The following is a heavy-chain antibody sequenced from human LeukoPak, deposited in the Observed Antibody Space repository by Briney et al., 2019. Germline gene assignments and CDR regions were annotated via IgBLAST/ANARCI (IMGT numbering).Heavy chain of an antibody. CDR1: GFTFSSYS. CDR2: ISSSSTYI. J-gene: IGHJ4*02. V-gene: IGHV3-21*01. D-gene: IGHD6-25*01. CDR3: ARKLTYSSAPIDY. Sequence: GESLRLSCVASGFTFSSYSMNWVRQAPGKGLEWVSSISSSSTYIYYADSLKGRFTISRDNTKNSLYLQMNSLRAEDTAVYYCARKLTYSSAPIDYWGQGTLVTVSS.